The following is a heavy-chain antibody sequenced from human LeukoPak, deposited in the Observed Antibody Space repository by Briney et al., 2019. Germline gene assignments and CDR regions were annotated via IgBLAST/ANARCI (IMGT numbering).Heavy chain of an antibody. CDR3: AKDVAPDSGWDLDY. J-gene: IGHJ4*02. V-gene: IGHV3-23*01. D-gene: IGHD6-19*01. CDR2: ISGSGGST. CDR1: GFTFSNYA. Sequence: QPGGSLRLSCAASGFTFSNYAMGWVRQAPGKGLEWVSAISGSGGSTHYADSVKGRFTISRDNSKNMLYLQMNSLRVEDTAVYYCAKDVAPDSGWDLDYWGQGTLVTVSS.